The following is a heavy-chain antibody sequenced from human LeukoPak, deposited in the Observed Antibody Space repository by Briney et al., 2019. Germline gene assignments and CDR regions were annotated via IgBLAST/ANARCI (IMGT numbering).Heavy chain of an antibody. V-gene: IGHV4-39*01. CDR3: ARHAGGATGPYDWFDP. CDR2: IYYSGST. Sequence: SETLSLNCTVSGGSISSSSYYWGWIRQPPGKGLEWIGSIYYSGSTYYNPSLKSRVTISVDTSKNQFSLKLSSVTAADTAVYYCARHAGGATGPYDWFDPWGQGTLVTVSS. D-gene: IGHD1-26*01. J-gene: IGHJ5*02. CDR1: GGSISSSSYY.